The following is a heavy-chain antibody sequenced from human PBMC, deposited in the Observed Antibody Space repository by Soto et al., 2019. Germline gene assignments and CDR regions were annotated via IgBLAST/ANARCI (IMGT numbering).Heavy chain of an antibody. D-gene: IGHD3-22*01. Sequence: PSETLSLTCAVYGGSFSGYYWSWIRQPPGKGLEWIGETNHSGSTNYNPSLKSRVTISVDTSKNQFSLKLSSVTAADTAVYYCARAPPPRYYYDSSGYYYVGGYYFDYWGQGTLVTVSS. V-gene: IGHV4-34*01. J-gene: IGHJ4*02. CDR2: TNHSGST. CDR3: ARAPPPRYYYDSSGYYYVGGYYFDY. CDR1: GGSFSGYY.